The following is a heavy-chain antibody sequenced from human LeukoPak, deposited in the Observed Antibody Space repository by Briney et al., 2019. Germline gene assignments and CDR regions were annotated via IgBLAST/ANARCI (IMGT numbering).Heavy chain of an antibody. CDR2: IYHSGST. CDR1: GGSISSSNW. CDR3: ARSNYYDSSGYYDYYFDY. J-gene: IGHJ4*02. D-gene: IGHD3-22*01. V-gene: IGHV4-4*02. Sequence: PSETLSLTCAVSGGSISSSNWWSWVRQPPGKGLEWIGEIYHSGSTNYYPSLKSRVTISVDKSKNQFSLKLSSVTAADTAVYYCARSNYYDSSGYYDYYFDYWGQGTLVTVSS.